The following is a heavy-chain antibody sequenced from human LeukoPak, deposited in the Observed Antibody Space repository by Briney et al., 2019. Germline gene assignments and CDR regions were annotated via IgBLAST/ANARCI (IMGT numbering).Heavy chain of an antibody. J-gene: IGHJ6*03. Sequence: SETLSLTCAVYGGSFSGYYWSWIRQPPGKGLEWIGEINHSGSTNYNPSLKSRVTISVDTSKNQFSLKLSSVTAADTAVYYCARGAQWELDMVYMDVWGKGTRSPSP. CDR3: ARGAQWELDMVYMDV. V-gene: IGHV4-34*01. CDR2: INHSGST. D-gene: IGHD1-26*01. CDR1: GGSFSGYY.